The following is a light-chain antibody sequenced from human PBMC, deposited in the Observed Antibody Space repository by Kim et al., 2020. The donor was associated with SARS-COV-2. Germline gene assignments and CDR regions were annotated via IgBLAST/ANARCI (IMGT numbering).Light chain of an antibody. Sequence: EIVLTQSPGTLSLSPGERATLSCRASQSVSSSYLAWHQQKPGQAPRLLIYGASSRTTGIPDRFSGSGSGTDFTLTISRLEPEDFAVYYCQQSSSTIRTFGQRAKGDI. V-gene: IGKV3-20*01. J-gene: IGKJ1*01. CDR1: QSVSSSY. CDR3: QQSSSTIRT. CDR2: GAS.